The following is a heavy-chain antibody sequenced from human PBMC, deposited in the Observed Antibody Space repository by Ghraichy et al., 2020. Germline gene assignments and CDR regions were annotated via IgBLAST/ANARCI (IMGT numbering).Heavy chain of an antibody. D-gene: IGHD4-17*01. V-gene: IGHV3-33*01. Sequence: GGSLRLSCAASGFTFSSYGMHWVRQAPGKGLEWVAVIWYDGSNKYYADSVKGRFTISRDNSKNTLYLQMNSLRAEDTAVYYCAREGGAYTVSDAFDIWGQGTMVTVSS. CDR1: GFTFSSYG. J-gene: IGHJ3*02. CDR2: IWYDGSNK. CDR3: AREGGAYTVSDAFDI.